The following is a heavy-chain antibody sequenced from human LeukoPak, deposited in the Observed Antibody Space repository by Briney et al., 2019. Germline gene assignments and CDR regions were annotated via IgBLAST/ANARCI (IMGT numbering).Heavy chain of an antibody. CDR3: AKDLGCGGSYFCYFDY. CDR2: ISSSGSTI. D-gene: IGHD1-26*01. Sequence: GGSLRLSCAASGFTFSDYYMSWIRQAPGKGLEWVSYISSSGSTIYYADSVKGRFTISRDNAKNSLYLQMNSLRAEDTAVYYCAKDLGCGGSYFCYFDYWGQGTLVTVSS. J-gene: IGHJ4*02. V-gene: IGHV3-11*01. CDR1: GFTFSDYY.